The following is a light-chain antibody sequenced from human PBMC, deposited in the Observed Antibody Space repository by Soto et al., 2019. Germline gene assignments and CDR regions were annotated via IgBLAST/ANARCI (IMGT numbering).Light chain of an antibody. V-gene: IGKV1-5*01. J-gene: IGKJ1*01. CDR2: DAS. CDR3: HYYSAVWT. Sequence: DIQKTQSPATLSESVGDRVTITCRASQSLSNRLAWYQQKPGKAPKALIYDASSLESGVPSRFSGSGSATHFILTISSLQPDDFATYYCHYYSAVWTFGQVTKVDIK. CDR1: QSLSNR.